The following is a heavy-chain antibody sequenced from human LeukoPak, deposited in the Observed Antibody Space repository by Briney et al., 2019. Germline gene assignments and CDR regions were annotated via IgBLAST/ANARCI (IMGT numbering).Heavy chain of an antibody. CDR1: GYSISSGYY. Sequence: SATLSLTCTVSGYSISSGYYWGWIRQPPGKGLEWVGSIYHSGSTYYNPSLKSRVTISVDTSKNQFSLKLSSVTAADTAVYYCARESPIVVVPAAIVGWFDPWGQGTLVTVSS. CDR3: ARESPIVVVPAAIVGWFDP. D-gene: IGHD2-2*02. CDR2: IYHSGST. J-gene: IGHJ5*02. V-gene: IGHV4-38-2*02.